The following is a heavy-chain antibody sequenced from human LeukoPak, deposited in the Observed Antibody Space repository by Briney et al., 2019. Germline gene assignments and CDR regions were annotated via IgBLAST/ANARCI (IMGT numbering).Heavy chain of an antibody. CDR1: GYTFTSYG. J-gene: IGHJ3*02. CDR2: IVVGSGNT. V-gene: IGHV1-58*02. CDR3: AADPGIMITFGGVHDAFDI. D-gene: IGHD3-16*01. Sequence: SVKVSCKASGYTFTSYGISWVRQAPGQGLEWIGWIVVGSGNTNYAQKFQERVTITRDMSTSTAYMELSSLRSEDTAVYYCAADPGIMITFGGVHDAFDIWGQGTMVTVSS.